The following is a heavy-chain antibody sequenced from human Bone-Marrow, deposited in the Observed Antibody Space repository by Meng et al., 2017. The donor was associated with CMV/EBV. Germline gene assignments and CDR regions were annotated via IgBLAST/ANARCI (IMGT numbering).Heavy chain of an antibody. Sequence: SETLSHTCTVSGGSISSYYWSWIRQPPGKGLEWIGYIYYSGSTNYNPSLKSRVTISVDTSKNQFSLKLSSVTAADTAVYYCARYRGYYGSGSFRLDYWGQGTLVNVSS. D-gene: IGHD3-10*01. CDR1: GGSISSYY. V-gene: IGHV4-59*01. CDR3: ARYRGYYGSGSFRLDY. J-gene: IGHJ4*02. CDR2: IYYSGST.